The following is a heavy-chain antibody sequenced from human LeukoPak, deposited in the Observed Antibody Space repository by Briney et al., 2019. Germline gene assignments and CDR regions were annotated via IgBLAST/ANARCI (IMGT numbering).Heavy chain of an antibody. CDR1: GFTFSSYS. Sequence: GGSLRLSCAASGFTFSSYSMNWVRQAPGKGLEWVSSISSSSSYIDYADSVKGRFTIARDNSKNTLYLQMNSLRAEDTAVYYCARNYSYGATDYYCGMDVWGQGTTVTVSS. J-gene: IGHJ6*02. CDR2: ISSSSSYI. V-gene: IGHV3-21*01. CDR3: ARNYSYGATDYYCGMDV. D-gene: IGHD5-18*01.